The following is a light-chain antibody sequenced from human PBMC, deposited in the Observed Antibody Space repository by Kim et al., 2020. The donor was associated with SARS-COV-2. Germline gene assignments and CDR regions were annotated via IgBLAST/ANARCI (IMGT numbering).Light chain of an antibody. J-gene: IGLJ1*01. CDR3: SAWDDSLNVNV. CDR1: DSNIGTNT. CDR2: SDD. V-gene: IGLV1-44*01. Sequence: ELTQPPSASGTPGQTVTISCSGSDSNIGTNTVNWYQQLPGTAPKLLIYSDDHRPSGDPDRFSGSKSGTSASLAISGLQSGDEADYYCSAWDDSLNVNVFGTGTKVTVL.